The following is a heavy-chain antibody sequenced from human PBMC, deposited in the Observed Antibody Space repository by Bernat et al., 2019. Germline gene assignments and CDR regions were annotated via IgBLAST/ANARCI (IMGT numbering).Heavy chain of an antibody. CDR3: VRDLAWAFDY. J-gene: IGHJ4*02. D-gene: IGHD7-27*01. CDR2: VSASGSPI. CDR1: GFTFSSYS. Sequence: EVQLVESGGGLEQPGGSLRLSCAASGFTFSSYSMNWVRQAPGKGLEWVSYVSASGSPIYYADSVKDRFTISRDNAKNSLYLQMNSLRDGDTAVYYCVRDLAWAFDYWGQGTLVTVSS. V-gene: IGHV3-48*02.